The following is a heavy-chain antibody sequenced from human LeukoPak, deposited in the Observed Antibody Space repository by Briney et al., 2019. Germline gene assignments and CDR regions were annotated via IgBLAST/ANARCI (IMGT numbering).Heavy chain of an antibody. J-gene: IGHJ4*02. D-gene: IGHD6-13*01. CDR3: ARVGELAAVIEDY. CDR1: VYTSTGYY. V-gene: IGHV1-2*02. CDR2: MNPNIGGT. Sequence: ASVNLSCKTSVYTSTGYYMHCVRQSPRQRLKWLGGMNPNIGGTNSAKNFQARVTLTRDTSITTAYMELSSLRSDDTAVYSCARVGELAAVIEDYWGQGALVTVSS.